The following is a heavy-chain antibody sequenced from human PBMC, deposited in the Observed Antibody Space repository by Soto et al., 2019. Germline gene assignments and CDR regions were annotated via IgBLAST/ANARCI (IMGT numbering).Heavy chain of an antibody. CDR2: IIPIFGTA. CDR1: GGTFSSYS. V-gene: IGHV1-69*01. J-gene: IGHJ4*02. CDR3: ARDGGRHSGGIDY. D-gene: IGHD1-26*01. Sequence: QVQLVQSGAEVKKPGSSVTVSCTAYGGTFSSYSINWVRHAPGQGLEWMGEIIPIFGTANYARKFQGRVTITADESTSTAYMALSSLRSEDTSVYYCARDGGRHSGGIDYWGQGTLVTGSS.